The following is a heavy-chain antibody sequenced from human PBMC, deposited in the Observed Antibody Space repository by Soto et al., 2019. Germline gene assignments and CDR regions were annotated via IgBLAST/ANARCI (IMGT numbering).Heavy chain of an antibody. V-gene: IGHV3-30-3*01. J-gene: IGHJ4*02. Sequence: QVQLVESGGGVVQPGRSLRLSCAASGFTFSSYAMHWVRQAPGKGLELVAVISYDGSNKYYADSVKGRFTISRDNSKNTLYLQMNSLIAEDTAVYYCARAAYGDYGFDLDYWGQGTLVTVSS. D-gene: IGHD4-17*01. CDR1: GFTFSSYA. CDR3: ARAAYGDYGFDLDY. CDR2: ISYDGSNK.